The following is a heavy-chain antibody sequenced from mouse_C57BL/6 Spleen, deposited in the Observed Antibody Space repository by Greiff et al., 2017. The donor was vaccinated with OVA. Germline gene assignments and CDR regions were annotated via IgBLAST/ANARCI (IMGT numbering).Heavy chain of an antibody. J-gene: IGHJ4*01. CDR1: GYSITSGYY. CDR2: ISYDGSN. Sequence: DVQLQESGPGLVKPSQSLSLTCSVTGYSITSGYYWNWIRQFPGNKLEWMGYISYDGSNNYNPSLKNRISITRDTSKNQFFLKLNSVTTEDTATYYCARDPDYYAMDYWGQGTSVTVSS. CDR3: ARDPDYYAMDY. V-gene: IGHV3-6*01.